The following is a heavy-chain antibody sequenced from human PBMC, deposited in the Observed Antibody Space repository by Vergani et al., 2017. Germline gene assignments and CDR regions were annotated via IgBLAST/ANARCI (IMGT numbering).Heavy chain of an antibody. CDR3: ARYVDLRACDL. CDR2: IYYSGST. V-gene: IGHV4-39*01. CDR1: GGSISSSSYY. J-gene: IGHJ3*01. D-gene: IGHD3/OR15-3a*01. Sequence: QLQLQESGPGLVKPSETLSLTCTVSGGSISSSSYYWGWIRQPPGKGLEWIGSIYYSGSTYYNPSLKSRVTISVDTSKNQFSLKLSSVTAADTAVYYCARYVDLRACDLWGHGTIVTVSS.